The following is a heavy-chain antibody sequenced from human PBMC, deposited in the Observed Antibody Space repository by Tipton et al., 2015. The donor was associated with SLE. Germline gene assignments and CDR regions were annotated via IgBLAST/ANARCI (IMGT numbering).Heavy chain of an antibody. CDR2: ISYDGSNK. J-gene: IGHJ1*01. CDR1: GFTFSTYA. Sequence: SLRLSCEASGFTFSTYAMHWVRQAPVKGLEWVAVISYDGSNKYYADSVKGRFTISRDNSKNTLYLQMNSLRAEDTAVYNCARTADCSSTSCYTGGGYFQHWGQGTLVTVSS. CDR3: ARTADCSSTSCYTGGGYFQH. V-gene: IGHV3-30*04. D-gene: IGHD2-2*02.